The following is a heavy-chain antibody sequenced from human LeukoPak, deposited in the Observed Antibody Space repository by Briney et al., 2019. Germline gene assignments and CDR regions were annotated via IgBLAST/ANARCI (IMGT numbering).Heavy chain of an antibody. CDR2: ISYDGSNK. D-gene: IGHD3-22*01. V-gene: IGHV3-30-3*01. CDR3: ARDTPDSSGHPTIDY. J-gene: IGHJ4*02. CDR1: GFTFSSYA. Sequence: PGGSLRLSCAASGFTFSSYAMHWVRQAPGKGLEWVAVISYDGSNKYYADSVKGRFTISRDNSKNTLYLQMNSLRAEDTAVYYCARDTPDSSGHPTIDYWGQGTLVTVSS.